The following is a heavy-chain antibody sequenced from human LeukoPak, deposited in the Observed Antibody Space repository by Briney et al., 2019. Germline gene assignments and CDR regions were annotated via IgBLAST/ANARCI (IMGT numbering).Heavy chain of an antibody. Sequence: GGSLRLSCAASGFTFSNYWMSWVRQAPGKGLEWVANIKQDGSEKFCVDSVKGRLTISRDNAKNSLCLQMNSLRVEDTAVYYCARVQGSSGPGIFEYWGQGTLVTVSS. D-gene: IGHD6-19*01. V-gene: IGHV3-7*01. CDR3: ARVQGSSGPGIFEY. J-gene: IGHJ4*02. CDR2: IKQDGSEK. CDR1: GFTFSNYW.